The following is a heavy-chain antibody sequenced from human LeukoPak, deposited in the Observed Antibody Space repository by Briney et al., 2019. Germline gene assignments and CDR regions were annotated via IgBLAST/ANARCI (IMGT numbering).Heavy chain of an antibody. CDR3: ARDFEVVTAIPWYFDY. CDR2: INPNSGGT. J-gene: IGHJ4*02. V-gene: IGHV1-2*02. CDR1: GYTFTGYY. D-gene: IGHD2-21*02. Sequence: GASVKVSCKACGYTFTGYYMHWVRQATGQGLEWMGWINPNSGGTNYAQKFQGRVTMTRDTSISTAYMELSRLRSDDTAVYYCARDFEVVTAIPWYFDYWGQGTLVTVSS.